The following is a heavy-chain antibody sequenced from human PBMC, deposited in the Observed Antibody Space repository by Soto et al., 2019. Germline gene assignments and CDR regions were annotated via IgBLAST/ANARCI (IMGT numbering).Heavy chain of an antibody. D-gene: IGHD2-21*01. J-gene: IGHJ3*01. Sequence: EVQLVESEGGLVQRGGSLRLSCAASGFTFNYYWMHWVRQAPGQGLVWVSHINSDGSSTTYADSLKGRFTISRVNAKKRQFLQMNTLGAEETAVDYRESGDEGAFVVLGQ. CDR2: INSDGSST. CDR3: ESGDEGAFVV. V-gene: IGHV3-74*01. CDR1: GFTFNYYW.